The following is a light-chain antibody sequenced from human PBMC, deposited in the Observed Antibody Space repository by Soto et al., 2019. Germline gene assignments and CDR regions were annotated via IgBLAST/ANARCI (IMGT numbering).Light chain of an antibody. CDR2: GNT. CDR3: QSYDSSLSALYV. J-gene: IGLJ1*01. V-gene: IGLV1-40*01. Sequence: LTQPPSVSGAPGQRVTISCTGSSSNIGAGYEVNWYQHLPGAAPKLLTYGNTNRPSGVPDRFSGSKSGTSASLAITGLQAEDEADYYCQSYDSSLSALYVFGTGTKVTVL. CDR1: SSNIGAGYE.